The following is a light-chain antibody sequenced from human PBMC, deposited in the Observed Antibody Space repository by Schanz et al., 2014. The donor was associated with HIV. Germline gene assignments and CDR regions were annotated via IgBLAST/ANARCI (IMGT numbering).Light chain of an antibody. CDR1: QSVSDNY. Sequence: EIVLTQSPATLSLSPGERATLSCRASQSVSDNYLAWYQQRPGQAPRLLIYDASSRATGIPDRFSGSGSGTDFILTIIRLEPEDFGVYYCQQYGTSLITFGLGTRLEI. CDR3: QQYGTSLIT. V-gene: IGKV3-20*01. J-gene: IGKJ5*01. CDR2: DAS.